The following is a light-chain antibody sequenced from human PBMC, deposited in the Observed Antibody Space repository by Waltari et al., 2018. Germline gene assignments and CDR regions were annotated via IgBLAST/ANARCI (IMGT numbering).Light chain of an antibody. J-gene: IGLJ1*01. V-gene: IGLV2-23*02. CDR1: RSAVGTFTL. CDR3: CSYAGSRTYV. CDR2: EVS. Sequence: QSALTQPASVSGSPGQSITIPCTGTRSAVGTFTLSPWYQQHPGKVPKLIIYEVSKPPSGVSNHFSGSKSGNTASLTISGLRAEDEADYYCCSYAGSRTYVFGTGTKVTVL.